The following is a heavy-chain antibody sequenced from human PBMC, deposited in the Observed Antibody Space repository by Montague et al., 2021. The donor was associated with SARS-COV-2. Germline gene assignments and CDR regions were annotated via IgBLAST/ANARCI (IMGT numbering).Heavy chain of an antibody. CDR1: GGSICGHY. J-gene: IGHJ2*01. Sequence: SETLSLTCSVSGGSICGHYWSWIRQPPGKGLEWIGNFDHSGDTKYNPSLKSRATISVDTSKNQFALRLHSVTAADTAVYYCAREFRIELWQTNWYFGLWGRGTLVTVSS. V-gene: IGHV4-59*11. CDR3: AREFRIELWQTNWYFGL. CDR2: FDHSGDT. D-gene: IGHD3-16*01.